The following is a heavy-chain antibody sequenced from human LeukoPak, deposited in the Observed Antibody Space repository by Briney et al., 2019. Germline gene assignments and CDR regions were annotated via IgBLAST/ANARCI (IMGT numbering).Heavy chain of an antibody. V-gene: IGHV1-69*10. CDR1: GGIFSKYG. CDR3: ARDRRGGDAFDI. Sequence: SVTVSCKASGGIFSKYGISWVRQAPGQGLEWMGGIIPTFDIANYAQKLQGRVTISADKSTSTDYMELSSLRSEDTAMYYCARDRRGGDAFDIWGQGTMVTVSS. CDR2: IIPTFDIA. D-gene: IGHD6-25*01. J-gene: IGHJ3*02.